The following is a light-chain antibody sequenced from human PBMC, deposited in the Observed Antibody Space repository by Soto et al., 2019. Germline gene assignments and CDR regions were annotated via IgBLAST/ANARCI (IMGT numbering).Light chain of an antibody. Sequence: NVLTKSLGTLSLSTRQRATLSCRASQSLSGNYLAWYQQKPGQAPRVLIYRASIRATGISDRFSGSGSGTDFTLTISRLEPEDFAVYYCQHYGASPWTFGQGTKVAIK. V-gene: IGKV3-20*01. CDR1: QSLSGNY. J-gene: IGKJ1*01. CDR3: QHYGASPWT. CDR2: RAS.